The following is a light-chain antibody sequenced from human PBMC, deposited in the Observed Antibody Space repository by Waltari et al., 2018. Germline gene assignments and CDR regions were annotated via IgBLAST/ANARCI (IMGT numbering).Light chain of an antibody. CDR2: NNY. V-gene: IGLV1-44*01. Sequence: QSVLTQAPSASGTPGQRVTISCSGSKSNIGSDAVNWDQQFPGAAPKLLIYNNYQRASGVPDRFSASKSGTSASLVITGLQSDDEADYYCAVWDDTLNGPVFGGGTKLTVL. CDR3: AVWDDTLNGPV. CDR1: KSNIGSDA. J-gene: IGLJ2*01.